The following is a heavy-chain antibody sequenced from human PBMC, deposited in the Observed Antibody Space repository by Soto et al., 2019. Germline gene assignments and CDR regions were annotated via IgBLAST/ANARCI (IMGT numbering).Heavy chain of an antibody. J-gene: IGHJ4*02. CDR3: TKNSAYALDY. Sequence: PSETLSLTCDVSGASFSNNNWWSWVRQPPGEGLEWIGEMHHIGNTNYNPSLKSRVTMSVDTSKNQFFLKLSSVTAADTAVYYCTKNSAYALDYWGQGILVTVSS. CDR2: MHHIGNT. D-gene: IGHD5-12*01. CDR1: GASFSNNNW. V-gene: IGHV4-4*02.